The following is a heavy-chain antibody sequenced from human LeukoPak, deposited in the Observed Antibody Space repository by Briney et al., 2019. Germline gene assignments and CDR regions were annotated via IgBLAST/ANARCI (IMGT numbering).Heavy chain of an antibody. CDR1: GYTLAELS. CDR3: ATLQTYYYYYYMDV. J-gene: IGHJ6*03. D-gene: IGHD4-11*01. CDR2: FDPEDDET. V-gene: IGHV1-24*01. Sequence: ASVKVSCKVSGYTLAELSMHWVRQAPGKGLGWMGSFDPEDDETIYAPNFQGRVTLTEDTSTDTAYMELSSLRSEDTAVYYCATLQTYYYYYYMDVWAKGPRSPSP.